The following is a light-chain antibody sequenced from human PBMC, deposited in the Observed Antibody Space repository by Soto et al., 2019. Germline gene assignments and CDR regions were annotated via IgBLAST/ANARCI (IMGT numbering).Light chain of an antibody. CDR1: SSDVGRYNY. CDR3: SSYGGSNNFV. Sequence: QSALTQPPSASGSPGQSVTISCAGTSSDVGRYNYVSWYQHHPGKAPKLMIFEVTKRTSGVPDRFSGSKSGNTASLTVSGLQAEDEADYYCSSYGGSNNFVFGGGTKLTVL. J-gene: IGLJ3*02. CDR2: EVT. V-gene: IGLV2-8*01.